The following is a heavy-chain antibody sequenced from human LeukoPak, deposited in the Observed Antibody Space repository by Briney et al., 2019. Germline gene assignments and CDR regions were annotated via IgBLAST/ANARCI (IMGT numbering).Heavy chain of an antibody. Sequence: GGSLRLSRAASGFTFSSYDMHWVRQATGKGLEWVSAIGTAGDTYYPGSVKGRFTISRDTLKNTLYLQMFSLRPEDTAIYYCARAGPNDHRFDYWGQGTLVAVSS. CDR2: IGTAGDT. V-gene: IGHV3-13*01. CDR1: GFTFSSYD. CDR3: ARAGPNDHRFDY. D-gene: IGHD1-1*01. J-gene: IGHJ4*02.